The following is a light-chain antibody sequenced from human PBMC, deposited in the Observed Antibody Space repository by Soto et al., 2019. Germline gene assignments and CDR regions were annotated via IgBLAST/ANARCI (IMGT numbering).Light chain of an antibody. CDR3: PQYASSPLT. CDR2: DAS. Sequence: EVGLSQSPGAVSLYPGERATLSCGASQSVSRSYLAWYQQKPGLAPRLLIYDASNRATGIPDRFSGSGSGTDFTLTISRLEPEDFAVYYCPQYASSPLTSGGRAIVDI. J-gene: IGKJ4*01. CDR1: QSVSRSY. V-gene: IGKV3D-20*01.